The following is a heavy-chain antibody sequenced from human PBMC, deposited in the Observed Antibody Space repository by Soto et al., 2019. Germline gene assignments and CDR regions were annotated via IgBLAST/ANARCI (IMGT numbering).Heavy chain of an antibody. CDR3: ARENTSTSHYLYISN. Sequence: QVQLVQSGAEVKKPGSSVKVSCKVSGGTFSSYAIGWVRQAPGQGLEWMGGIIPITGTVNYAQKFQGRVMISRVKLRTTVSNELRSLRFDGKIVYYCARENTSTSHYLYISNWGRFTLDTVSS. CDR2: IIPITGTV. V-gene: IGHV1-69*06. J-gene: IGHJ2*01. CDR1: GGTFSSYA. D-gene: IGHD6-13*01.